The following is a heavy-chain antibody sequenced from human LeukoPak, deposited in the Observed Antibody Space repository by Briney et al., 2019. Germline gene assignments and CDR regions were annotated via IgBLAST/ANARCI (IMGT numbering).Heavy chain of an antibody. D-gene: IGHD6-13*01. CDR2: ISWNSGSL. CDR3: AKGIQSSSCGFDC. Sequence: GGSLRLSCAASGFTFDNYAMHWVRQAPGKGLEWVSGISWNSGSLGYADSVKGRFTISRDNAKNSLYLQMNSLRAEDTALYYCAKGIQSSSCGFDCWGQGTLVTVSS. J-gene: IGHJ4*02. CDR1: GFTFDNYA. V-gene: IGHV3-9*01.